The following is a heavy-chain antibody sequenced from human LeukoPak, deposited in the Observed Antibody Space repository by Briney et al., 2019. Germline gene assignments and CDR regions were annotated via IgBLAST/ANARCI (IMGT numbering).Heavy chain of an antibody. J-gene: IGHJ4*02. D-gene: IGHD4-17*01. V-gene: IGHV1-2*02. CDR3: ARHRLYGDFYFDQ. CDR1: GYTFTDYY. CDR2: INPNSGGT. Sequence: ASVTVSCKASGYTFTDYYIHWVRQAAGQGLEWMGWINPNSGGTNYAQNFQGRVTMTRDTSISTAYMELSRLTSADTAMYYCARHRLYGDFYFDQWGQGTLVTVSS.